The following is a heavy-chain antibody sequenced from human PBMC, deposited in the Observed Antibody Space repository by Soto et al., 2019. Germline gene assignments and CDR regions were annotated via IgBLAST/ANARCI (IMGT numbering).Heavy chain of an antibody. Sequence: QVQLQESGPGLVKPSQTLSLTCTVSGDSISRNGYFWTWIRQHPGKGLEWIGYIYYSGSSYYNPSLKSRVIISVDTSKHHFSLNLTAVTAADTAVYYCARGTMLRGPGYYYAMDVWGQGTTVTVSS. D-gene: IGHD3-10*01. J-gene: IGHJ6*02. CDR1: GDSISRNGYF. CDR3: ARGTMLRGPGYYYAMDV. V-gene: IGHV4-31*03. CDR2: IYYSGSS.